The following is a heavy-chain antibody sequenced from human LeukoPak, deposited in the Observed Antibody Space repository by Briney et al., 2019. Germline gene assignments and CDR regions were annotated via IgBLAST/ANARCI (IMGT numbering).Heavy chain of an antibody. Sequence: GASVKVSCKASGGTFSSYAISWVRQAPGQGLEWMGGIIPIFGTANYAQKFQGRVTITTDESTSTAYMELSSLRSEDTAVYYCARAHCSSTSCYLMGAYYFDYWGHGTLVTVSS. V-gene: IGHV1-69*05. D-gene: IGHD2-2*01. CDR2: IIPIFGTA. CDR3: ARAHCSSTSCYLMGAYYFDY. J-gene: IGHJ4*01. CDR1: GGTFSSYA.